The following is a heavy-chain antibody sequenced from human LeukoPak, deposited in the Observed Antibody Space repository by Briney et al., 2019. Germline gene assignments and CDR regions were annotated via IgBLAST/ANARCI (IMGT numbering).Heavy chain of an antibody. CDR1: GGSFSGYY. D-gene: IGHD6-19*01. CDR3: ARADRPTSLKLLVLPWFDP. V-gene: IGHV4-34*01. Sequence: SETLSLTCAVYGGSFSGYYWTWIRQPPGKGLEWIGEIHHSGTTNYNPSLKSRVTISVDTSKNQFSLKLSSVTAADTAVYYCARADRPTSLKLLVLPWFDPWGQGTLVTVSS. J-gene: IGHJ5*02. CDR2: IHHSGTT.